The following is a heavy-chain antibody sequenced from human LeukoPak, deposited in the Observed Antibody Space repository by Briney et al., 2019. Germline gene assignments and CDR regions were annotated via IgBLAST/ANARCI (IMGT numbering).Heavy chain of an antibody. J-gene: IGHJ4*02. CDR2: ISGSGGST. CDR1: GFTFSSYA. Sequence: PGGTLRLSCAASGFTFSSYAMSWVRQAPGKGLKWFSAISGSGGSTYYADSVKGRFTISRDNSKNTLYLQMNSLRAEDTALYYCAKDLMYYYDSSGFVNDYWGQGTLVTVSS. V-gene: IGHV3-23*01. D-gene: IGHD3-22*01. CDR3: AKDLMYYYDSSGFVNDY.